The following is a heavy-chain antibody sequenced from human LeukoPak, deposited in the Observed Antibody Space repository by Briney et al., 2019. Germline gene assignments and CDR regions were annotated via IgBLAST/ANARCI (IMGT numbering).Heavy chain of an antibody. CDR2: IKPDGSAQ. CDR1: GFTFSNSW. J-gene: IGHJ4*02. V-gene: IGHV3-7*01. D-gene: IGHD3-22*01. Sequence: GGSLRLSCAASGFTFSNSWMSWVRQAPGKGLEWVATIKPDGSAQYYVDSVKGRFTISRDNAKNSLFLQINSLRAEDTAVYYCARGVAYYYDSSGSIDYWGQGTLVTVSS. CDR3: ARGVAYYYDSSGSIDY.